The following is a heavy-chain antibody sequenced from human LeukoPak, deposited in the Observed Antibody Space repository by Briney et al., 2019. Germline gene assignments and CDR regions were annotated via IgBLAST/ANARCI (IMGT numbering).Heavy chain of an antibody. D-gene: IGHD6-19*01. V-gene: IGHV4-59*01. CDR1: GVSMSIYY. Sequence: SETLSHTCTVSGVSMSIYYWSWIRQPPGKRLEWIAFISYIGSSNYNPSLTSRATISVDSSKNQFSLKLNSVTAADTAVYYCVGWQVAGAFEIWGQGTMVTVSS. CDR3: VGWQVAGAFEI. CDR2: ISYIGSS. J-gene: IGHJ3*02.